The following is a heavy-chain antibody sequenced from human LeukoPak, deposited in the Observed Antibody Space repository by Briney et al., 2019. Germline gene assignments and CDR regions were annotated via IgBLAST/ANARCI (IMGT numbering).Heavy chain of an antibody. CDR1: GFTFSDYY. CDR2: ISSSGSTI. J-gene: IGHJ4*02. D-gene: IGHD1-7*01. V-gene: IGHV3-11*01. CDR3: ARDNNWNYNYY. Sequence: GGSLRLSCAASGFTFSDYYMSWIRQAPGKGLEWISYISSSGSTIYYADSVKGRFTISRDNAKNSLYLQMNSLRAEDTAVYYCARDNNWNYNYYWGQGTLVTVSS.